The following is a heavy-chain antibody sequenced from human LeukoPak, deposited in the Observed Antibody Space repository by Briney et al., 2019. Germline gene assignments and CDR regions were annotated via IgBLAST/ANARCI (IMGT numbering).Heavy chain of an antibody. CDR1: GYTFTSYG. D-gene: IGHD3-22*01. CDR3: ARGNNYYDSSGYYH. V-gene: IGHV1-18*01. CDR2: ISAYNGNT. Sequence: ASAKVSCKASGYTFTSYGISWVRQAPGQGLEWMGWISAYNGNTNYAQKLQGRVTMTTDTSTSTAYMELRSLRSDDTAVYYCARGNNYYDSSGYYHWGQGTLVTVSS. J-gene: IGHJ5*02.